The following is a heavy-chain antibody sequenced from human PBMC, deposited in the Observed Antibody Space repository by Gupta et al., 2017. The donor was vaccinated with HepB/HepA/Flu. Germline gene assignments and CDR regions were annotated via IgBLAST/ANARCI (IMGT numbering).Heavy chain of an antibody. Sequence: EVQLLESGGGLVQPGESLRLSCAAAGFTFSNVGMTWVRQAPGKGLEWVSSISSSGTTYFAESVKGRFTISRDNSKNTLYLQLNSLRAEDTAVYYCAKVSGDAYDIWGQGTMVTVSS. CDR3: AKVSGDAYDI. CDR2: ISSSGTT. V-gene: IGHV3-23*01. D-gene: IGHD6-19*01. J-gene: IGHJ3*02. CDR1: GFTFSNVG.